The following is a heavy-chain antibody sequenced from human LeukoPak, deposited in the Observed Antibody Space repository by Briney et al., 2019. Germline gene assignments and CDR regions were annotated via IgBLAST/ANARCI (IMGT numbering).Heavy chain of an antibody. CDR3: ARQGYCSGGTCLLFDY. CDR1: GFNVSRNY. CDR2: LYTGGNT. V-gene: IGHV3-53*01. D-gene: IGHD2-15*01. J-gene: IGHJ4*02. Sequence: GGSLRLSCAASGFNVSRNYMSWVRQAPGKGLEWVSVLYTGGNTYHADSVKGRFTISRDNSENMLYLQMNSLRVEDTAVYYCARQGYCSGGTCLLFDYWGQGTLVTVSS.